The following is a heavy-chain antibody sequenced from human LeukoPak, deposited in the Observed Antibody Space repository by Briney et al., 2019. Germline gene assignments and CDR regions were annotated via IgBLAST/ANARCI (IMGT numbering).Heavy chain of an antibody. CDR2: IPRDGSYE. J-gene: IGHJ4*02. CDR3: AREEGATDS. CDR1: GFSFSSYG. D-gene: IGHD3-16*01. V-gene: IGHV3-30*02. Sequence: GGSLRLSCAASGFSFSSYGMHWVRLAPGRGLEWVAFIPRDGSYEKYADSVKGRFAISRDNSKSTLYLHMNSLRAEDTAVYYCAREEGATDSWGQGTLVTVSS.